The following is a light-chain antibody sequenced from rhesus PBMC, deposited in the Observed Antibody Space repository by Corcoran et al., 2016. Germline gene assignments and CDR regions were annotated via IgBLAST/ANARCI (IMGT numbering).Light chain of an antibody. Sequence: DIQMTQSPSSLSASVGDTVTITCRASQSSSSWLDWYQQKPGTAPKLLIYKASSLQSGVPSRFSGSGSGTDFTLTISSLQPEDFATYYCLQYSSSPHSFGQGTKVEIK. V-gene: IGKV1-22*01. J-gene: IGKJ2*01. CDR1: QSSSSW. CDR2: KAS. CDR3: LQYSSSPHS.